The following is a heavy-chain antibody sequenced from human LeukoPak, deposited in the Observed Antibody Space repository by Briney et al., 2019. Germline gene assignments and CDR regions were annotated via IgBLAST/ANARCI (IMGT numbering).Heavy chain of an antibody. CDR2: INHSGST. J-gene: IGHJ4*02. CDR3: ARGFRRLES. V-gene: IGHV4-34*01. D-gene: IGHD6-19*01. CDR1: GGSFSGYY. Sequence: SETLSLTCAVYGGSFSGYYWSWIRQPPGKGLEWIGEINHSGSTNYNPSLKSRVTISVDTSKNQFSLKLSSVTAADTAVYYCARGFRRLESWDQGTLVAVSS.